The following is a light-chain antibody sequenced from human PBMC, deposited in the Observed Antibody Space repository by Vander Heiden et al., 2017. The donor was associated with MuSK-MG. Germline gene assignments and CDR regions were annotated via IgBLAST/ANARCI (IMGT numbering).Light chain of an antibody. V-gene: IGKV3-15*01. CDR2: DAE. Sequence: DTVITQTPATLSVSQGERATISCRASQSVGSNLAWYQQKPGQAPRLLIYDAETRATGIPVRFTGSGAGTEFTLTISSLQSEDFVVYYCQQYNNWPPWAFGQGTKVEFK. CDR3: QQYNNWPPWA. CDR1: QSVGSN. J-gene: IGKJ1*01.